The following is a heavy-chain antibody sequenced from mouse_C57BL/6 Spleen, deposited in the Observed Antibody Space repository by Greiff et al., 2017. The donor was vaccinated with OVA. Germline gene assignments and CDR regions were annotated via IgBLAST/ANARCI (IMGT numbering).Heavy chain of an antibody. D-gene: IGHD2-5*01. V-gene: IGHV1-81*01. Sequence: VKLMESGAELARPGASVKLSCKASGYTFTSYGISWVKQRTGQGLEWIGEIYPRSGNTYYNETFKGKATLTADKSSSTAYMELRSLTSEDSAVYFCARSGDYYSTRGGYWGQGTTLTVSS. J-gene: IGHJ2*01. CDR2: IYPRSGNT. CDR3: ARSGDYYSTRGGY. CDR1: GYTFTSYG.